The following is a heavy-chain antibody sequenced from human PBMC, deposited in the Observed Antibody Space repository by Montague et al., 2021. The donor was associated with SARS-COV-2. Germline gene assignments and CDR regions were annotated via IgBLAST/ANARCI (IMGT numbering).Heavy chain of an antibody. J-gene: IGHJ4*01. CDR3: ARAQNTSLSPNYFNYFDV. CDR1: GESISGYY. V-gene: IGHV4-59*01. CDR2: VHHTGSS. D-gene: IGHD2/OR15-2a*01. Sequence: SETLSLTCEVSGESISGYYWSWIRQSPGKGLEWIGYVHHTGSSKYTPSLKTRVTLSLDTPKNHFSLKLRSVTAADTAIYYCARAQNTSLSPNYFNYFDVWGQGTLVTVSS.